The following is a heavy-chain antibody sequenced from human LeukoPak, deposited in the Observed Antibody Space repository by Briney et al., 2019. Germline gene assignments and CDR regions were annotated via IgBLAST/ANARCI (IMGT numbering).Heavy chain of an antibody. CDR1: GFTFSSYA. CDR3: AKVWGTYRNFDY. CDR2: TSGFGGGT. J-gene: IGHJ4*02. V-gene: IGHV3-23*01. D-gene: IGHD1-26*01. Sequence: QPGGSLRLSCTASGFTFSSYAMSWVRQAPGKGLQWVATSGFGGGTYYADSVKGRFTISRDNSENTLFLQMNSLRAGDTAVYYCAKVWGTYRNFDYWGQGTRVTVSS.